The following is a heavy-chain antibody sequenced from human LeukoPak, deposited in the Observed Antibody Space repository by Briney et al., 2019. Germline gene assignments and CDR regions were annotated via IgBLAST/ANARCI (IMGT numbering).Heavy chain of an antibody. CDR1: GFTFSSDA. V-gene: IGHV3-23*01. CDR2: ISGSGGST. J-gene: IGHJ3*02. D-gene: IGHD2-15*01. CDR3: AKGLVVADAFDI. Sequence: GGSLRLSCAASGFTFSSDAMSWVRQAPGKGLEWVSAISGSGGSTYYADSVKGRFTISRDNSKNTLYLQMNSLRAEDTAVYYCAKGLVVADAFDIWGQGTMVTVSS.